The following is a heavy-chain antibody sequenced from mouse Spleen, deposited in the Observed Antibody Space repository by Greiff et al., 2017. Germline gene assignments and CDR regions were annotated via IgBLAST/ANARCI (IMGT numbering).Heavy chain of an antibody. Sequence: EVHLVESGPGLVKPSQSLSLTCSVPGYSITSGYYWNWIRQFPGNKLEWMGYISYDGSNNYNPSLKNRISITRDTSKNQFFLKLNSVTTEDTATYYCARGWDGGYFDYWGQGTTLTVSS. CDR3: ARGWDGGYFDY. D-gene: IGHD4-1*01. V-gene: IGHV3-6*01. CDR1: GYSITSGYY. J-gene: IGHJ2*01. CDR2: ISYDGSN.